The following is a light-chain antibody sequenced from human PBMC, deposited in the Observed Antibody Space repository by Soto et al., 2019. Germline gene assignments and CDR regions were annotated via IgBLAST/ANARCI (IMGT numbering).Light chain of an antibody. J-gene: IGLJ1*01. CDR2: GNI. Sequence: QAVVTQPPSVSGAPGQRVTISCTGSSSNIGAGYDVHWYQQRPGTAPKLLIFGNINRPSGVPDRFSGSKSDTSASLAITGLQAEDEGDYYCQSYDSTLSARYVFGTGTKLTVL. CDR1: SSNIGAGYD. CDR3: QSYDSTLSARYV. V-gene: IGLV1-40*01.